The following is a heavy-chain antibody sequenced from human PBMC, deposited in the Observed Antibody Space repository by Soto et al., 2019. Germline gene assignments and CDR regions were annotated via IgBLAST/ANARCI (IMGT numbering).Heavy chain of an antibody. D-gene: IGHD2-15*01. CDR3: ARVVIAADYYFDY. CDR1: GGSVSSSNW. CDR2: LYHNGNT. V-gene: IGHV4-4*02. Sequence: PSEILSLTCAVSGGSVSSSNWWSWVRQPPGKGLEWIGELYHNGNTNYNPSLKSRVTISVDKSKNQFSLKLSSVTAADTAVYYCARVVIAADYYFDYWGPGTLVTVSS. J-gene: IGHJ4*02.